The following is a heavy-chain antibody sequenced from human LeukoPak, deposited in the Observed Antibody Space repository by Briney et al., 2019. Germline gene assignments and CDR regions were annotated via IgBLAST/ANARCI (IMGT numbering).Heavy chain of an antibody. D-gene: IGHD3-3*01. CDR1: GYTLTELS. J-gene: IGHJ4*02. CDR2: FDPEDGET. Sequence: ASVKVSCTVSGYTLTELSMHWVRQAPGKGLEWMGGFDPEDGETIYAQKFQGRVTMTEDTSTDTAYMELSSLRSEDTAVYYCATGDFWSGYFPTDYWGQGTLVTVSS. V-gene: IGHV1-24*01. CDR3: ATGDFWSGYFPTDY.